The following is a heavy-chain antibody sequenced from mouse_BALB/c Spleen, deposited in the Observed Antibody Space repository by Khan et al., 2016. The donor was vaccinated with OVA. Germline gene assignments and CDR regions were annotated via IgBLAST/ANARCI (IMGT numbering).Heavy chain of an antibody. Sequence: QVQLQQSGAELVRPGTSVMVSCKASGYAFTNYMIEWLKQRPGQGLEWIGVIYPGSGGTTYNENFKGKATLTADKSSNTAYMQLSSLTSDDSAVYFCARGGYAGLAYWGQGTILTVSA. J-gene: IGHJ3*01. V-gene: IGHV1-54*02. CDR1: GYAFTNYM. CDR3: ARGGYAGLAY. CDR2: IYPGSGGT. D-gene: IGHD2-2*01.